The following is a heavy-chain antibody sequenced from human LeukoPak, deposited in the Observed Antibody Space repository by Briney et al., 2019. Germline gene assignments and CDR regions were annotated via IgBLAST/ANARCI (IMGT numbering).Heavy chain of an antibody. CDR2: INHSGST. CDR3: ATVYPRLISYYYGMDV. CDR1: GGSFSGYY. Sequence: PSETLSLTCAVYGGSFSGYYWSWIRQPPGNRLEWIGEINHSGSTNYNPSLRSRVTISVDTSKNQFSLKLSSVTAADTAVYYCATVYPRLISYYYGMDVWGQGTTVTVSS. J-gene: IGHJ6*02. V-gene: IGHV4-34*01.